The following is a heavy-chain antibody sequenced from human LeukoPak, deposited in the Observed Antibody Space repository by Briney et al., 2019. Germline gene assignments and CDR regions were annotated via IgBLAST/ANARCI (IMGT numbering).Heavy chain of an antibody. CDR1: GFTFSSYS. Sequence: GGSLRLSCAAPGFTFSSYSMNWVRQAPGKGLEWVSYISSSSSSIYYADSLKGRFTISRDNSKNTLYLQMNSLRAEDTAVYYCAKGTVEYQLLYGNWFDPWGQGTLVTVSS. V-gene: IGHV3-48*01. J-gene: IGHJ5*02. CDR3: AKGTVEYQLLYGNWFDP. CDR2: ISSSSSSI. D-gene: IGHD2-2*02.